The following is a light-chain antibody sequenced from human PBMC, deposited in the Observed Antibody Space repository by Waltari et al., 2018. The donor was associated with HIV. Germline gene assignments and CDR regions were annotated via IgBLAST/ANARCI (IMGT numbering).Light chain of an antibody. J-gene: IGLJ2*01. V-gene: IGLV4-69*01. CDR1: SGHSNYD. CDR2: VNSDGSH. Sequence: QLALTQSPSASASVGASVNLTCTLSSGHSNYDIAWHQQQPEKGPRDLMKVNSDGSHKKEDGVPDRFSGSSSGAERYLTISSLQSEDEGDYYCQTWGSGIHVVFGGGTKVTVL. CDR3: QTWGSGIHVV.